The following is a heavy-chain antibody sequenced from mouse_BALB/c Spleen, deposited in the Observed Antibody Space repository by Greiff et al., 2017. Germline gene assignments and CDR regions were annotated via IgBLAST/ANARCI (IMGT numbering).Heavy chain of an antibody. CDR2: ISDGGSYT. V-gene: IGHV5-4*02. J-gene: IGHJ3*01. Sequence: EVQRVESGGGLVKPGGSLKLSCAASGFTFSDYYMYWVRQTPEKRLEWVATISDGGSYTYYPDSVKGRFTISRDNAKNNLYLQMSSLKSEDTAMYYCARDSSVFAYWGQGTLVTVSA. D-gene: IGHD3-1*01. CDR1: GFTFSDYY. CDR3: ARDSSVFAY.